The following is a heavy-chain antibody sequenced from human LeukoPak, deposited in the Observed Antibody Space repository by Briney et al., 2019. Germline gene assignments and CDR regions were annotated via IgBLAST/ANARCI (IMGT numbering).Heavy chain of an antibody. CDR2: ISGSGGST. CDR1: GFTFSGYA. D-gene: IGHD6-19*01. J-gene: IGHJ4*02. Sequence: GRSLRLSCAASGFTFSGYAMTWVRQAPGKGLEWVSAISGSGGSTYYSDSVKGRFTISRDNSKDTLYLQMNTLRAEDTALYYCAKVDSGYSSGWYDYWGQGTLVTVSS. CDR3: AKVDSGYSSGWYDY. V-gene: IGHV3-23*01.